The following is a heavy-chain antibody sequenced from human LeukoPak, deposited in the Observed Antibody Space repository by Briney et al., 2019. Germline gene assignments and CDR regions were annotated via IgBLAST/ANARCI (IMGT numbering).Heavy chain of an antibody. CDR3: ARDDRNGAALDY. D-gene: IGHD1-1*01. J-gene: IGHJ4*02. CDR2: ISAYNGNT. Sequence: ASVKVSCKASGYTFTSYYMHWVRQAPGQGLEWMGWISAYNGNTNYAQKLQGRVTMTTDTSTSTAYMELRSLRSDDTAVYYCARDDRNGAALDYWGQGTLVTVSS. CDR1: GYTFTSYY. V-gene: IGHV1-18*04.